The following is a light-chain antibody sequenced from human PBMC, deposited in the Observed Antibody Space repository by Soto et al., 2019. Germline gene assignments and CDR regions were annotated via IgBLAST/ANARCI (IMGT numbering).Light chain of an antibody. CDR1: QSVSNN. CDR2: KAS. V-gene: IGKV3-15*01. Sequence: IVMTQSPATLSVSPGGRASLSCRASQSVSNNLAWYQQKPGQAPRLLIYKASSLESGVPSRFSGSGSGTEFTLTISSLQPDDSATYFCHQYSASHTFGGGTKVEIK. CDR3: HQYSASHT. J-gene: IGKJ4*01.